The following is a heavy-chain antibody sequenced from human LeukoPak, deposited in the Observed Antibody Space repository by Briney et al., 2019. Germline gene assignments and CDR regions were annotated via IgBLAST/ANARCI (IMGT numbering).Heavy chain of an antibody. V-gene: IGHV4-4*07. D-gene: IGHD3-10*01. CDR1: GGSTSSYY. Sequence: KSSETLSLTCTVSGGSTSSYYWSWIRQPAGKGLEWIGRIYTSGSTNYNPSLKSRVTMSVDTSKNQFSLKLSSVTAADTAVYYCARSPTSGENNYFDYWGQGTLVTVSS. CDR2: IYTSGST. J-gene: IGHJ4*02. CDR3: ARSPTSGENNYFDY.